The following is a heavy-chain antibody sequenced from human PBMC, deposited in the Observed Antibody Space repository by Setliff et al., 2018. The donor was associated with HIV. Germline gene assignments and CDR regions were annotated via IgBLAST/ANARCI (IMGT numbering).Heavy chain of an antibody. D-gene: IGHD4-17*01. CDR3: ARVDYGDYFYYYYMDV. V-gene: IGHV3-21*01. J-gene: IGHJ6*03. CDR1: GFTFSSYS. CDR2: ISSSSSYI. Sequence: SLRLSCAASGFTFSSYSMNWVRQAPGKGLEWVSSISSSSSYIYYADSVKGRFTISRDNAKNSLYLQMNSLRAEDTAVYYCARVDYGDYFYYYYMDVWGKGTTVTVSS.